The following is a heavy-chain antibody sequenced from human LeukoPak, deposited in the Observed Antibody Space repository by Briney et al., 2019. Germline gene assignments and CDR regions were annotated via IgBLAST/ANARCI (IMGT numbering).Heavy chain of an antibody. CDR1: GFTFYNFA. D-gene: IGHD6-19*01. CDR3: TTVGIAVAGSGY. V-gene: IGHV3-33*08. CDR2: IWYDGSNK. Sequence: GGSLRLSCAASGFTFYNFAMSWVRQAPGKGLEWVAVIWYDGSNKYYADSVKGRLTISRDNSKNTLYLQMNSLRAEDTAVYYCTTVGIAVAGSGYWGQGTLVTVSS. J-gene: IGHJ4*02.